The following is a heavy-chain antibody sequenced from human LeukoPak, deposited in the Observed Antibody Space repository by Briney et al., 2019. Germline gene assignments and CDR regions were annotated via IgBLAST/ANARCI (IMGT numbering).Heavy chain of an antibody. D-gene: IGHD6-13*01. CDR2: INHSGST. V-gene: IGHV4-34*01. CDR3: ARTAAAPDY. Sequence: SETLSLTCAVYGVSFSGYYWSWIRQPPGKGLEWIGEINHSGSTNYNPSLKSRVTISLDTSKNQFSLKLSSVTAADTAVYYCARTAAAPDYWGQGTLVTVSS. J-gene: IGHJ4*02. CDR1: GVSFSGYY.